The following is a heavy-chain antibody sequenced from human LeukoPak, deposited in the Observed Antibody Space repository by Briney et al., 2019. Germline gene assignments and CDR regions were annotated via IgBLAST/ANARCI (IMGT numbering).Heavy chain of an antibody. CDR1: GFTFSSYW. CDR2: IKQDGSEK. V-gene: IGHV3-7*01. J-gene: IGHJ4*02. Sequence: TGGSLRLSCVVSGFTFSSYWMSWVRQAPGKGLEWVANIKQDGSEKYYVDSVKGRLTMSRDNAKNSLYLQMSSLRAEDTAVYYCARVQWELRGVGSYFEYWGQGALVTVSS. CDR3: ARVQWELRGVGSYFEY. D-gene: IGHD1-26*01.